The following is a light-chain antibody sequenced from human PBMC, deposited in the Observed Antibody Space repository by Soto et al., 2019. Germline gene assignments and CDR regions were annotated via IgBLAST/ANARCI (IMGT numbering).Light chain of an antibody. J-gene: IGLJ1*01. Sequence: QSALTQPPSASGSPGQSVTISCTGTSSDVGANNYVSWYQQHPGKAPKLMIYEVTKRPSGVPDRFSGSKSGNTASLTVSGHQAEEDADYYCSSYAGANRVFGTGTKLTVL. V-gene: IGLV2-8*01. CDR1: SSDVGANNY. CDR2: EVT. CDR3: SSYAGANRV.